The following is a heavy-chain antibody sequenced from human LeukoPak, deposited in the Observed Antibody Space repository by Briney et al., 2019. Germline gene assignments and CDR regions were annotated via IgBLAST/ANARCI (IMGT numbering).Heavy chain of an antibody. V-gene: IGHV1-46*01. CDR1: GYTFTSYY. CDR2: INPSGGST. J-gene: IGHJ4*02. Sequence: GASVKVSCKASGYTFTSYYIHWVRQSPGQGLEGMGIINPSGGSTSYAQKFQGRVTITRDTSTSTVYMELSSLRSEDTAVYYCARVDLWFGELGWGQGTLVTVSS. D-gene: IGHD3-10*01. CDR3: ARVDLWFGELG.